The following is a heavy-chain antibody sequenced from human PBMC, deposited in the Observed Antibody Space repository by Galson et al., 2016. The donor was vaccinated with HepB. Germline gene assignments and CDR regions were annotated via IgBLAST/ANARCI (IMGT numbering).Heavy chain of an antibody. CDR3: AKRHYYGSGSFDY. CDR1: GFTFSNYG. D-gene: IGHD3-10*01. V-gene: IGHV3-23*01. J-gene: IGHJ4*02. CDR2: VSYSGGST. Sequence: SLRLSCAASGFTFSNYGVSWVRQAPGKGLEWVSTVSYSGGSTYYADSVKGRFTISRDNSKNTLILQMNSLRVEDTAIYYCAKRHYYGSGSFDYWGQGTLVTVSS.